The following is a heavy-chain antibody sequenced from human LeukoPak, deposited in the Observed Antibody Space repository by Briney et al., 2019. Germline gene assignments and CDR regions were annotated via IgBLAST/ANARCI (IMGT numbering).Heavy chain of an antibody. J-gene: IGHJ6*02. Sequence: GRSLRLSCAASGFTFSSYGMHWVRQAPGKGLEWVAVIWYDGSNEYYADSVKGRFTISRDNSKNTLYLQMNSLRAEDTAVYYCASSGGNYYYYGMDVWGQGTTVTVSS. V-gene: IGHV3-33*01. D-gene: IGHD1-26*01. CDR2: IWYDGSNE. CDR3: ASSGGNYYYYGMDV. CDR1: GFTFSSYG.